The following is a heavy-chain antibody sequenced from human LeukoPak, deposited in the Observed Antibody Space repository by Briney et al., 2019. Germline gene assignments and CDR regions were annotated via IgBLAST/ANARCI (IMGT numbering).Heavy chain of an antibody. V-gene: IGHV5-51*01. CDR3: ARPSYYDRSGYYPYYFDY. J-gene: IGHJ4*02. Sequence: AGESLKISCKGSGYSFTSYWIGWVRQMPGKGLEWMGIIYPGDSDTRYSPSFQGQVTISADKSISTAYLQWSSLKASDTAMYYCARPSYYDRSGYYPYYFDYWGQGTLVTVSS. D-gene: IGHD3-22*01. CDR2: IYPGDSDT. CDR1: GYSFTSYW.